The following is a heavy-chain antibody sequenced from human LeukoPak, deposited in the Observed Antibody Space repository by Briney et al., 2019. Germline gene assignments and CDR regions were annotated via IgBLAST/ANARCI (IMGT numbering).Heavy chain of an antibody. CDR1: GFTFSGSA. Sequence: GGSLRLSCAASGFTFSGSAMHWVRQASGKGLEWVGRVRSKANTYATAYAASVKGRFTISRDDSKNTAYLQMNSLKTEDTTVYYCTTTRGVVAAFDYWGQGTLVTVSS. V-gene: IGHV3-73*01. CDR2: VRSKANTYAT. D-gene: IGHD2-15*01. CDR3: TTTRGVVAAFDY. J-gene: IGHJ4*02.